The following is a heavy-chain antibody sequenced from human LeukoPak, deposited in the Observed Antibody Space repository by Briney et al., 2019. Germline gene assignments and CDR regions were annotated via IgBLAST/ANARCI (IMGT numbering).Heavy chain of an antibody. D-gene: IGHD1-7*01. V-gene: IGHV1-24*01. J-gene: IGHJ4*02. CDR2: FDPEDGET. CDR1: GYTLTELS. Sequence: ASVKVSCKVSGYTLTELSMHWVRQAPGKGLEWMGGFDPEDGETIYAQKFQGRVTMTEDTSTDTAYMELSSLRSEDTAVYYCANRITGTHTVNFDYWGQGTLVTVSS. CDR3: ANRITGTHTVNFDY.